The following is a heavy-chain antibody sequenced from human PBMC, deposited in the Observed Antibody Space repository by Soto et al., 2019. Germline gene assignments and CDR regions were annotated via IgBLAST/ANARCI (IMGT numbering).Heavy chain of an antibody. CDR1: GGSVSSGSYY. Sequence: SDTLSLPSTVSGGSVSSGSYYWSWIRQPPGKGLEWIGYIYYSGSTNYKPSLKSRVTISVDTSKNQFSLKLSRLRSDDTAVYYCARGPPTGSSGWFYFDSWGRGPLVTVSS. D-gene: IGHD6-19*01. V-gene: IGHV4-61*01. J-gene: IGHJ4*02. CDR2: IYYSGST. CDR3: ARGPPTGSSGWFYFDS.